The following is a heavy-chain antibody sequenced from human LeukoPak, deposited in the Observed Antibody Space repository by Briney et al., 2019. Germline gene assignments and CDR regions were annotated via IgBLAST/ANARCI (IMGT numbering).Heavy chain of an antibody. CDR3: AKTSQTYSSGWYEDY. J-gene: IGHJ4*02. CDR2: ISSSSSYI. CDR1: GFTFSSYS. Sequence: GGFLRLSCAASGFTFSSYSMNWVRQAPGKGLEWVSSISSSSSYIYYADSVKGRFTISRDNAKNSLYLQMNSLRAEDTAVYYCAKTSQTYSSGWYEDYWGQGTLVTVSS. V-gene: IGHV3-21*01. D-gene: IGHD6-19*01.